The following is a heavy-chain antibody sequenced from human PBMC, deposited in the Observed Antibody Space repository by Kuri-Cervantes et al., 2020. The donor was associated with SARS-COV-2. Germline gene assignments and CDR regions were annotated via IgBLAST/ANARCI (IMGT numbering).Heavy chain of an antibody. D-gene: IGHD7-27*01. CDR3: ARDLRLGNSLDY. V-gene: IGHV3-11*04. CDR2: ISSSGSAI. J-gene: IGHJ4*02. CDR1: GFTFDDYG. Sequence: GESLKISCAASGFTFDDYGMSWVRQPPGKGLEWVSYISSSGSAINYTDSVKGRFTISRDNAKNSVYLQMNSLRAEDTAVYYCARDLRLGNSLDYWGQGTLVTVSS.